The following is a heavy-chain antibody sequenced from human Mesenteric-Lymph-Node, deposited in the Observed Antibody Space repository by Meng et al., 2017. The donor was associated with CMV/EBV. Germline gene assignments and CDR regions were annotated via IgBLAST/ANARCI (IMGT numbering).Heavy chain of an antibody. CDR3: AREGDSGSWKWYGMDV. CDR2: IYHSGST. CDR1: GGSISSSNW. Sequence: SETLSLTCAVSGGSISSSNWWSWVRQSPGKGLEWSGEIYHSGSTDYNPSLKSRVTISVDKSKNQFSLKLSSVTAADTAVSYCAREGDSGSWKWYGMDVWGQGTTVTVSS. J-gene: IGHJ6*02. V-gene: IGHV4-4*02. D-gene: IGHD6-13*01.